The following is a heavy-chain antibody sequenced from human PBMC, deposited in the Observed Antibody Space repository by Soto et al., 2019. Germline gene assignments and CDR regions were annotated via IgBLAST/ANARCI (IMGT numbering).Heavy chain of an antibody. Sequence: QVQLVESGGGVVQPGRSLRLSCAASGFTFSSYGMHWVRQAPGKGLAWVAVIWYDGSNKYYADSVKGRLTISRDNSKNTLYLQMNSLRAEDTAVYYCARGGIAAGDYWGQGTLVTVAS. CDR2: IWYDGSNK. D-gene: IGHD6-13*01. J-gene: IGHJ4*02. CDR3: ARGGIAAGDY. V-gene: IGHV3-33*01. CDR1: GFTFSSYG.